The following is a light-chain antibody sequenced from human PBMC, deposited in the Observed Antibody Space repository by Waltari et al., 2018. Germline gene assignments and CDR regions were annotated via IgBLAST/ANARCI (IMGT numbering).Light chain of an antibody. V-gene: IGKV1-27*01. CDR2: AAA. J-gene: IGKJ1*01. Sequence: DIQMTQSPSSLSASVEDRVTITCRASQGISNYLAWYQQKPGKVPKFLIYAAAALESGVPSRFSGSVSGTHFTLTISSLQPEDAATYYCQNYNSALRTFGQGTKVEIK. CDR1: QGISNY. CDR3: QNYNSALRT.